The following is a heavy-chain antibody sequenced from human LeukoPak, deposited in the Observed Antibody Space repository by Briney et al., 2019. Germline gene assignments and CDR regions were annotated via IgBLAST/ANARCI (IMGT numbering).Heavy chain of an antibody. J-gene: IGHJ3*02. Sequence: GGSLRLSCVASGFTFSAYSMNWVRRAPGKGLEWVSSISSGSSDIRYADSLKGRITISRDNAKNSLYLQMYSLRAEDTAVHFCARDRILAGYYPPDALDMWGQGTMVTVSS. CDR2: ISSGSSDI. D-gene: IGHD3-9*01. V-gene: IGHV3-21*06. CDR1: GFTFSAYS. CDR3: ARDRILAGYYPPDALDM.